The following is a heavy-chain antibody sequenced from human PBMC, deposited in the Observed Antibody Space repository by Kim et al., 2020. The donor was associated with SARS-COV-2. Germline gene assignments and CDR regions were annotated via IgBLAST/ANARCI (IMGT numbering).Heavy chain of an antibody. CDR2: IIPIFGTA. D-gene: IGHD3-10*01. CDR3: ARTYYYGSGSYYISPHNPPYDWFDP. V-gene: IGHV1-69*13. Sequence: SVKVSCKASGGTFSSYAISWVRQAPGQGLEWMGGIIPIFGTANYAQKFQGRVTITADESTSTAYMELSSLRSEDTAVYYCARTYYYGSGSYYISPHNPPYDWFDPWGQGTLVTVSS. CDR1: GGTFSSYA. J-gene: IGHJ5*02.